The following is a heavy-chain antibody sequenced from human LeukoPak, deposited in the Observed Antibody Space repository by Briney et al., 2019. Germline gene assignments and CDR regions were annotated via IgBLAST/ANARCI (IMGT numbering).Heavy chain of an antibody. Sequence: PVASVKVSCKASGYTFTGYYMHWVRQAPGQGLEWMGWINPNSGGTNYAQKFQGRVTMTRDTSISTAYMELSRLRSDDTAVYYCARDPYYDSSGYYPEFSFDYWGQGTLVTVSS. CDR1: GYTFTGYY. V-gene: IGHV1-2*02. J-gene: IGHJ4*02. CDR3: ARDPYYDSSGYYPEFSFDY. CDR2: INPNSGGT. D-gene: IGHD3-22*01.